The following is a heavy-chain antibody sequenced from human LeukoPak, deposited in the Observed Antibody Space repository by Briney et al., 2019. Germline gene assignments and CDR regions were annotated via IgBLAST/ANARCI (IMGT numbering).Heavy chain of an antibody. CDR1: GYTFSIYY. D-gene: IGHD2-21*01. CDR2: INPSGGST. J-gene: IGHJ4*02. V-gene: IGHV1-46*01. Sequence: ASVTVSFTASGYTFSIYYMHWVRQAPGQGLEWMGIINPSGGSTTYAQKFQGRVTMTRDTSTSTVYMELSSLRSEDTAVYFCARSTRVIPEDYWGQGTLVTVSS. CDR3: ARSTRVIPEDY.